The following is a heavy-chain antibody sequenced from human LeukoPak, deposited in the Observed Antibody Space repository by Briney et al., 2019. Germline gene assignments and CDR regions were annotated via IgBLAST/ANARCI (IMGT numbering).Heavy chain of an antibody. D-gene: IGHD3-10*01. CDR3: ARDTVPRGSGSWGTDP. CDR1: GFTVSNNY. V-gene: IGHV3-66*02. CDR2: IYSGGST. J-gene: IGHJ5*02. Sequence: GGSLRLSRAASGFTVSNNYMTWVRQAPGKGLEWVSLIYSGGSTYYADSVKGRFTISRDNSKNTLYLQMNSLRAEDTAVYYCARDTVPRGSGSWGTDPWGQGTLVTVSS.